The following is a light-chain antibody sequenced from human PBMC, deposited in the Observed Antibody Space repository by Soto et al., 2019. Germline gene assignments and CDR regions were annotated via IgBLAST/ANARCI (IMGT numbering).Light chain of an antibody. CDR1: SSDVGGYNY. CDR2: DVS. V-gene: IGLV2-14*01. CDR3: SSYTRSSTLYV. J-gene: IGLJ1*01. Sequence: QSVLTQRASVSGSPGQSITISCTGTSSDVGGYNYVSWYQQHPGKAPKLMIYDVSNRPSGVSNRFSGSKSGNTASLTISGLQAEDEADYYCSSYTRSSTLYVFGTGTKLTVL.